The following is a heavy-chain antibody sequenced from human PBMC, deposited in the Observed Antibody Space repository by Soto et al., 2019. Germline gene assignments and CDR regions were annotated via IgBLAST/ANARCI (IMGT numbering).Heavy chain of an antibody. CDR1: GFSFRNYG. CDR3: AKDLQVLWFGELFYPFDY. D-gene: IGHD3-10*01. V-gene: IGHV3-30*18. CDR2: ISFDGRNK. Sequence: PGGSLRLSCAVSGFSFRNYGMHWVRQAPGKGLEWLALISFDGRNKHYADSVKGRFTISRDNSKNMLYVQMNSLRAEDTALYYCAKDLQVLWFGELFYPFDYWGQGTLVTVSS. J-gene: IGHJ4*02.